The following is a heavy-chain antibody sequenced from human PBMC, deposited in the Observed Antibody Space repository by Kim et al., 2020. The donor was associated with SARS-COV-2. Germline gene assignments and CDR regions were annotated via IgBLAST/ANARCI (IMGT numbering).Heavy chain of an antibody. D-gene: IGHD3-10*01. Sequence: SETLSLTCTVSGGSMNSYYWSWVRQPPGKGLEWIAYIYSGGSTNYNPSLKSRVIISVDTSKNQFSLNLNSVTASDTAMYYCARQGGVGFGELLRGFDVWG. CDR3: ARQGGVGFGELLRGFDV. V-gene: IGHV4-59*08. J-gene: IGHJ3*01. CDR1: GGSMNSYY. CDR2: IYSGGST.